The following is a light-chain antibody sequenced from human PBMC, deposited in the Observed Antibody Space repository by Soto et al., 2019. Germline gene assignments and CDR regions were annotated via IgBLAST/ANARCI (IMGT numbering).Light chain of an antibody. CDR3: ASWDDSLNGRV. CDR2: SNN. Sequence: QSVLTQAPSASGTPGQRVTISCSGSSSNIGGNSVSWYQQFPGTAPKLLMYSNNQRPLGVPDRFSGSKSGTSASLAISGLQSEDEADYYCASWDDSLNGRVFGGGTKLTVL. J-gene: IGLJ3*02. CDR1: SSNIGGNS. V-gene: IGLV1-44*01.